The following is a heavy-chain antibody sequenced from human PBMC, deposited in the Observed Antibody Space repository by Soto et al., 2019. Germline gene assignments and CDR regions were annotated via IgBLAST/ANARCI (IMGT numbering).Heavy chain of an antibody. Sequence: PSETLSLTCAVYGGSFSGYYWTWIRQPPGTGLEWIGEINHSGSTNYNPSLKSRVTISVDTSKNQFSLKLSSVTAADTAVYYCARVGYYDGSGYNDFNIWGQGTMVTVSS. CDR2: INHSGST. CDR3: ARVGYYDGSGYNDFNI. CDR1: GGSFSGYY. D-gene: IGHD3-22*01. V-gene: IGHV4-34*09. J-gene: IGHJ3*02.